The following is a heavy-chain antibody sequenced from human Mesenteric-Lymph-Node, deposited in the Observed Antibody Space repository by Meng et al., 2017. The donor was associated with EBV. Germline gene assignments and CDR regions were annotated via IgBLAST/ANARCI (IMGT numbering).Heavy chain of an antibody. CDR1: GGSSSTGGYY. CDR3: ARGIADSWFDP. V-gene: IGHV4-30-4*01. D-gene: IGHD2-15*01. J-gene: IGHJ5*02. Sequence: QGKVRKTGPGMVKPSQTLSVTVAADGGSSSTGGYYWTWSRQPPGKGLVWIADIYYTGTTYYNPSLKSRVTISVDTSKKQFSLKLNSVTAADTAVYYCARGIADSWFDPWGQGALVTVSS. CDR2: IYYTGTT.